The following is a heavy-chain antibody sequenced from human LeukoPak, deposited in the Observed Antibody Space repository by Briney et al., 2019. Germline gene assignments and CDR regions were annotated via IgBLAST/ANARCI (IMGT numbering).Heavy chain of an antibody. V-gene: IGHV3-30-3*01. Sequence: PGGSLRLSCAASGFTFSTYAMHWVRQAPGKGLEWVAVISYDGSNKYYADSVKGRFTISRDNSKNTLYLQMNSLRAEDTAVYYCAKDGANYGLPYYYYYYMEVWGKGTTVTVSS. CDR3: AKDGANYGLPYYYYYYMEV. D-gene: IGHD4/OR15-4a*01. CDR1: GFTFSTYA. J-gene: IGHJ6*03. CDR2: ISYDGSNK.